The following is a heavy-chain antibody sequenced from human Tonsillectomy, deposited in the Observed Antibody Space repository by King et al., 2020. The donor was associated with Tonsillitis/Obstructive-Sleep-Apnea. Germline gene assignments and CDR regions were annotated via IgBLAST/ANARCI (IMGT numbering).Heavy chain of an antibody. D-gene: IGHD1-26*01. V-gene: IGHV4-59*01. CDR1: GDSISSYY. CDR2: IHYSGST. Sequence: VQLQESGPGLVKPSETLSLTCTVSGDSISSYYWSWIRQPPGKGLEWIGYIHYSGSTNYNPSLKSRVTISVDTSKNQFSLKLPSVTAADTAVYSCAREVPRGRGADPWGQGTLVTVSS. CDR3: AREVPRGRGADP. J-gene: IGHJ5*02.